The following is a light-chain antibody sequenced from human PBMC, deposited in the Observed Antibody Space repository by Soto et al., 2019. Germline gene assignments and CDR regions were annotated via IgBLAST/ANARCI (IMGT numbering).Light chain of an antibody. J-gene: IGKJ5*01. CDR1: QSISAY. CDR3: QRSYRSIS. CDR2: AAT. V-gene: IGKV1-39*01. Sequence: DIQMTQSPSSLFASVGDRVTITCRASQSISAYLNWYQQRPGKAPSLLIYAATRLHSGVPSRFSGSGHGIDFTLTISSLQPEDFDTYYCQRSYRSISFGQGTRLEMK.